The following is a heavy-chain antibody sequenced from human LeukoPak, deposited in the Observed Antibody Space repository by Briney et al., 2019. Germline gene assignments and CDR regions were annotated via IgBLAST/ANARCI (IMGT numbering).Heavy chain of an antibody. J-gene: IGHJ4*02. V-gene: IGHV3-21*01. D-gene: IGHD3-3*01. CDR1: GFTFSSYS. Sequence: GGSLRLSCAASGFTFSSYSMNWVRQAPGKGLEWVSSISSSSSYIYYADSVKGRFTISRDNAKNSLYLQMDSLRAEDTAVYYCASYYDFWSGYYTYYFDYWGQGTLVTVSS. CDR3: ASYYDFWSGYYTYYFDY. CDR2: ISSSSSYI.